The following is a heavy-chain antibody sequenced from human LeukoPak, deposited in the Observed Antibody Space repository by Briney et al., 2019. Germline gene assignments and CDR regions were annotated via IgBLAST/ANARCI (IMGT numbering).Heavy chain of an antibody. CDR3: AKDHYCSSTSCSLFDS. J-gene: IGHJ4*02. Sequence: GGSLRLSCAASGFTFSSYAMSWVRQAPGKGLEWVSAISGSGGSTFYADSVRGRFTISRDNSKNTLYLQMNSLRAEDTAVHSCAKDHYCSSTSCSLFDSWGQGTLVTVSS. V-gene: IGHV3-23*01. D-gene: IGHD2-2*01. CDR2: ISGSGGST. CDR1: GFTFSSYA.